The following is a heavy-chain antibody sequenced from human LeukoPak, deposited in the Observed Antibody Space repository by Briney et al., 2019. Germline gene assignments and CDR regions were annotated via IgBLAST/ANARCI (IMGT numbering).Heavy chain of an antibody. CDR2: IYYSGST. D-gene: IGHD6-6*01. J-gene: IGHJ3*02. CDR1: GGSISSSSYY. CDR3: ARGRRPKGTFDI. Sequence: KPSETLSLTCTVSGGSISSSSYYWGWIRQPPGKGLEWIGSIYYSGSTYYNPSLKSRVTISLDTSKTQLSLKLSSVTAADTAVYYCARGRRPKGTFDIWGQGTMVTVSS. V-gene: IGHV4-39*01.